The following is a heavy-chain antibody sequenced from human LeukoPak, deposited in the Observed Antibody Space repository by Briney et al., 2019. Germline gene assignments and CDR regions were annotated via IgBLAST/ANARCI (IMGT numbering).Heavy chain of an antibody. CDR3: ARMGGRPSMGALDLDY. D-gene: IGHD1-26*01. CDR2: INHGGST. V-gene: IGHV4-34*01. Sequence: SETLSLTCAVYGGSFSGYYWSWIRQPPGKGLEWIGEINHGGSTNYNPSLKSRVSISVDTSKNQFSLKLNSVTAADTAVYYCARMGGRPSMGALDLDYWGQGTLVTVSS. J-gene: IGHJ4*02. CDR1: GGSFSGYY.